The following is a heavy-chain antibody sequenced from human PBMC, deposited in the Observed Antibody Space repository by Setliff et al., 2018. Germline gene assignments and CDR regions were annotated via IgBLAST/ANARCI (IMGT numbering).Heavy chain of an antibody. CDR2: INSGSDFI. D-gene: IGHD3-3*01. CDR3: AKDYITIFGVVNDAFDI. V-gene: IGHV3-21*04. CDR1: GFTFSNYD. Sequence: PGGSLRLSCAASGFTFSNYDMNWVRQAPGKGLEWVSTINSGSDFIYYADSVRGRFTISRDNAKNSLYLQMNSLRAEDTALYYCAKDYITIFGVVNDAFDIWGQGTMVTVSS. J-gene: IGHJ3*02.